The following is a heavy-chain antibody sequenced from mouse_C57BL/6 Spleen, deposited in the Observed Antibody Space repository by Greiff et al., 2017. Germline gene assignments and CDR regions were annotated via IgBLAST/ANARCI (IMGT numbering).Heavy chain of an antibody. CDR3: ARSVLYAPFAY. Sequence: QVQLQQSGPELVKPGASVKISCKASGYAFSSSWMNWVKQRPGTGLEWIGRIYPGDGDTNYNGKFKGKATLTADKSSSPAYMQLSSLTSEDSAVYFCARSVLYAPFAYWGQGTLVTVSA. CDR1: GYAFSSSW. CDR2: IYPGDGDT. J-gene: IGHJ3*01. D-gene: IGHD1-1*01. V-gene: IGHV1-82*01.